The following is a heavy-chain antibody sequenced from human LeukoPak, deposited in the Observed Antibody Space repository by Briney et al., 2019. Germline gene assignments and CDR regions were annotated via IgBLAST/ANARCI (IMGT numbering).Heavy chain of an antibody. J-gene: IGHJ4*02. CDR2: ISGSGGST. Sequence: GGSLRLSCAASGFTFSSYSMNWVRQAPGKGLEWVSAISGSGGSTYYADSVKGRFTISRDNSKNTLYLQMNSLRAEDTAVYYCAKLTVVVPAAIDYWGQGTLVTVSS. V-gene: IGHV3-23*01. CDR1: GFTFSSYS. D-gene: IGHD2-2*01. CDR3: AKLTVVVPAAIDY.